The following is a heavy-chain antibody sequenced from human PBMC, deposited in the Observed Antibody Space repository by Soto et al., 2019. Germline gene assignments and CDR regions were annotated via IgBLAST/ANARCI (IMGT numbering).Heavy chain of an antibody. CDR2: ISATGGST. Sequence: GSPRLSCAASGFTFNNYAMNWVRQAPGKGLEWVATISATGGSTYYADSVKGRFTISRDNSKNTLYLQMNGLRVEDTAVYYCAKDRLAGNFDYWGQGTQVTVSS. CDR3: AKDRLAGNFDY. CDR1: GFTFNNYA. V-gene: IGHV3-23*01. J-gene: IGHJ4*02.